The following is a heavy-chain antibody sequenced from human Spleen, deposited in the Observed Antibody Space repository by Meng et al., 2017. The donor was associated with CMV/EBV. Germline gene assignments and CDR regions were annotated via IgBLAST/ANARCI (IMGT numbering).Heavy chain of an antibody. V-gene: IGHV3-21*01. CDR2: ISSSSSYI. CDR3: AREPDIVVVPAAPEADFDY. D-gene: IGHD2-2*01. J-gene: IGHJ4*02. CDR1: FSSYS. Sequence: FSSYSMNWVRQARGKGLEWVSSISSSSSYIYYADSVKARFTISRDNAKNSLYLQMNSLSAEDTAVYYCAREPDIVVVPAAPEADFDYWGQGTLVTVSS.